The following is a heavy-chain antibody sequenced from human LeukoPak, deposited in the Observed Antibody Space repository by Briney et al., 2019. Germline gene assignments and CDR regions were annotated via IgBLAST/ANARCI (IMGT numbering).Heavy chain of an antibody. Sequence: PGESLKVSCKASGYIFTTYWIAWVRQMPGKGLEWMGIIYPDDSDTRYSPSFRGQVTISADKSISTAYLQWSSLRAPDTAVYYCARQADYNLLTGYYKRHLDYWGQGTLVTVSS. V-gene: IGHV5-51*01. J-gene: IGHJ4*02. CDR2: IYPDDSDT. D-gene: IGHD3-9*01. CDR1: GYIFTTYW. CDR3: ARQADYNLLTGYYKRHLDY.